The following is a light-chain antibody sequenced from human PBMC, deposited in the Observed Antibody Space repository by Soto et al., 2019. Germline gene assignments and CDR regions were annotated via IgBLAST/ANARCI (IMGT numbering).Light chain of an antibody. CDR2: DAS. CDR3: QQYGSSVT. V-gene: IGKV3-20*01. J-gene: IGKJ4*01. Sequence: EIVLTQSPGTLSLSPGERATLSCRASQSVSSSYLAWYQQIPGQAPRLLIYDASCRATAIPDRFSGRVSGTDFTLTISRLEPEDFAVYYCQQYGSSVTFGGGTKVEIK. CDR1: QSVSSSY.